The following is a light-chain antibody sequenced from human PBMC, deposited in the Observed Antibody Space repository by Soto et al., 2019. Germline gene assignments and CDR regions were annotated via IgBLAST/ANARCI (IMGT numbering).Light chain of an antibody. Sequence: DIQMAQSPSSLSASVGDTITITCRASRNINTYLNWYQQKPGKAPKLLIFGASSLQSGVPSRFSGSGSRTDFTLTINRLQPEDFATYCCQQTSAAPFTFGHGTKVDIK. V-gene: IGKV1-39*01. CDR2: GAS. J-gene: IGKJ3*01. CDR3: QQTSAAPFT. CDR1: RNINTY.